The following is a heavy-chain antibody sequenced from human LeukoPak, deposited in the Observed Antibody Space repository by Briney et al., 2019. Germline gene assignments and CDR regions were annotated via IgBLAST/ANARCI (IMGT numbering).Heavy chain of an antibody. Sequence: SQTLSLTCAVSGGSISSGGYSWSWIRQPPGKGLEWIGYIYHGGITHYNPSLKSRVTISVDRPKNQFSLKLRSVTAADTAVYYCAREYYDVLTGSTWFDPWGQGTLVTVSS. CDR3: AREYYDVLTGSTWFDP. CDR2: IYHGGIT. J-gene: IGHJ5*02. D-gene: IGHD3-9*01. V-gene: IGHV4-30-2*01. CDR1: GGSISSGGYS.